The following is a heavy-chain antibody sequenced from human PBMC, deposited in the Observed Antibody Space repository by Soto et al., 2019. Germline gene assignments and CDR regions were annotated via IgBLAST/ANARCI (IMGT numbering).Heavy chain of an antibody. CDR3: ARAPPAGIAAAPEYNWFYP. Sequence: GASVKVSCKASGYTFTSYGISWVRQAPGQGLEWMGWISAYNGNTNYAQKLQGRVTMTTDTSTSTAYMELRSLRSDDTAVYYCARAPPAGIAAAPEYNWFYPPGRGTLVTVSA. V-gene: IGHV1-18*01. J-gene: IGHJ5*02. CDR2: ISAYNGNT. D-gene: IGHD6-13*01. CDR1: GYTFTSYG.